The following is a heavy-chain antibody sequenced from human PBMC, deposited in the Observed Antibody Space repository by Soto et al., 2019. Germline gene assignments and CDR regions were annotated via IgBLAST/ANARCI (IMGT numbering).Heavy chain of an antibody. CDR3: VSQGR. CDR1: GYTFTSYD. Sequence: QVQLVQSGAEVKKPGASVKVSCKTSGYTFTSYDINWVRQATGQGLEWMGWMSPNSGNTGYARKLQGRITLTRNTSLTTAYLELTILRSEDTAVYSCVSQGRWGQGTLVTVSS. J-gene: IGHJ4*02. V-gene: IGHV1-8*01. CDR2: MSPNSGNT.